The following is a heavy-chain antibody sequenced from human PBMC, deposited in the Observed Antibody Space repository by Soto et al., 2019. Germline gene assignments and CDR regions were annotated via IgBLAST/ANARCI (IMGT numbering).Heavy chain of an antibody. CDR3: ARGLVPAASHCFDY. CDR1: GWSFSGYY. Sequence: QVQLQQWGAGLLKPSETLSLTCAVYGWSFSGYYWSWIRQPPGQGLEWIGEINHSGSTNYNPSLKSRVTISVDTSKNQFSLKLSSVTAADTAVYYCARGLVPAASHCFDYWCQGTLVTVSS. D-gene: IGHD2-2*01. J-gene: IGHJ4*02. CDR2: INHSGST. V-gene: IGHV4-34*01.